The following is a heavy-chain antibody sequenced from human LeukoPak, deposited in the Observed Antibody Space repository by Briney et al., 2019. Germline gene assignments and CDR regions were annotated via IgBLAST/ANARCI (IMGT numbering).Heavy chain of an antibody. J-gene: IGHJ5*02. D-gene: IGHD3-3*01. CDR2: MNPNSGNT. CDR3: ARGPRIAIFGVVIMYWFDP. V-gene: IGHV1-8*01. Sequence: ASVKVSCKATGYTFTIYDINWVRQATGQGLEWMGWMNPNSGNTGYAQKFQGRVTMTKNTSISTAYMELSSLRSEDTAVYYCARGPRIAIFGVVIMYWFDPWGQGTLVTVSS. CDR1: GYTFTIYD.